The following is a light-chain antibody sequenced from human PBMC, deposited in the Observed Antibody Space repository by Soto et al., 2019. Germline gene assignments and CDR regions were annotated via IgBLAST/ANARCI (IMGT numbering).Light chain of an antibody. CDR2: DAT. J-gene: IGKJ5*01. CDR1: QSVSSD. V-gene: IGKV3-15*01. CDR3: QQAASFPIT. Sequence: EVVMTQSPATLSVSPGERATLSCRASQSVSSDLAWYQQKPGQAPRLLIYDATTRATGIASRFRGSWSGTEFTLTINSLQPEDFATYYCQQAASFPITFGQGTRREIK.